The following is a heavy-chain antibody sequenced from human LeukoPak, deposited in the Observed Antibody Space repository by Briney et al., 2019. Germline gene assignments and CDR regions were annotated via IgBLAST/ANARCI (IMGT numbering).Heavy chain of an antibody. D-gene: IGHD3-22*01. Sequence: ASVKVSCKASGYTLSDYYMHWVRQAPGQGLEWMGRINPNSGGTNYAQKFQGRVTMTRDTSISTVYMELSRLRSDDTAVYYCARVGYYESSGYYEYWGQGTLVTVSS. V-gene: IGHV1-2*06. CDR2: INPNSGGT. J-gene: IGHJ4*02. CDR1: GYTLSDYY. CDR3: ARVGYYESSGYYEY.